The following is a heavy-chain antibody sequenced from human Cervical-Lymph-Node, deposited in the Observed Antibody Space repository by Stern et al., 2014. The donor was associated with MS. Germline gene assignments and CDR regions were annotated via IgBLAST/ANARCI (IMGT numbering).Heavy chain of an antibody. CDR3: AGSYEDYGVRYFDL. CDR1: GGSISSSSYY. Sequence: QLQLQESGPGLVKPSETLSLTCTVSGGSISSSSYYWGWIRQPPGKGLEWIGRISYRGSTYYNPSLKARVTIPVYPSKNLFSRKLSFGTAADTAVYYCAGSYEDYGVRYFDLWGRGTLVTVSS. CDR2: ISYRGST. V-gene: IGHV4-39*01. J-gene: IGHJ2*01. D-gene: IGHD4-17*01.